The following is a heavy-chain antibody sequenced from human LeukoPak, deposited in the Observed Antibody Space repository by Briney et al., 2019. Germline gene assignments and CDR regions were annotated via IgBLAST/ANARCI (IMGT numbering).Heavy chain of an antibody. Sequence: GGSLRLSCEASGFTFSSYAMSWVRQAPGKGLEWVAAISGSGGTTYYAASEKGRFTISRDNSKNTLYVQMNSLRAEDTAVYYCAKGSDRRFDYWGQGTLVTVSS. CDR2: ISGSGGTT. V-gene: IGHV3-23*01. CDR1: GFTFSSYA. CDR3: AKGSDRRFDY. J-gene: IGHJ4*02.